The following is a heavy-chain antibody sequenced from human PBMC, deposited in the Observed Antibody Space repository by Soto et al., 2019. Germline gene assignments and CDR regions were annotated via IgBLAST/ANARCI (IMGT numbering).Heavy chain of an antibody. Sequence: KPSETLSLTCTVSRGSISSGDYYWTWIRQPPGKGLEWIGFIYHSGTTYYSPSLRSRLSISMDTSKNLFSLNLSSVIAADTAVYYCARASAVVGGGFDLWGPGTLVTVS. J-gene: IGHJ4*02. CDR3: ARASAVVGGGFDL. D-gene: IGHD5-18*01. V-gene: IGHV4-30-4*01. CDR2: IYHSGTT. CDR1: RGSISSGDYY.